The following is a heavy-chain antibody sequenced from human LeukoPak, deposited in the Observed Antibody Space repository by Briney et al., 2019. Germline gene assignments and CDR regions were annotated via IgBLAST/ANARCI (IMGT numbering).Heavy chain of an antibody. J-gene: IGHJ4*02. CDR3: ARELYYDFWSGYRYYFDY. CDR2: TYYRSKWYN. CDR1: GDSVSSNSAA. D-gene: IGHD3-3*01. V-gene: IGHV6-1*01. Sequence: SQTLSLTCAISGDSVSSNSAAWNWIRQSPSRGLEWLGRTYYRSKWYNDYAVSVKSRITINPDTSKNQFSLQLNSVTPEDTAVYYCARELYYDFWSGYRYYFDYWGQGTLVTVSS.